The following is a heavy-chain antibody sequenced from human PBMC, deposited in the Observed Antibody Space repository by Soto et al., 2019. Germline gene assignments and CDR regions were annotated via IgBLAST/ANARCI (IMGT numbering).Heavy chain of an antibody. J-gene: IGHJ6*02. V-gene: IGHV5-51*01. CDR3: VRLSYSRPSRDYYYYGMDV. CDR2: IYPGDSDT. CDR1: GYSFTTYW. D-gene: IGHD5-12*01. Sequence: PGESLKISCEASGYSFTTYWIGWVRQMPGKGLEWMGAIYPGDSDTKYSPSFQGQVTISADKSLNTAYLQWRSLKASDTAMYYCVRLSYSRPSRDYYYYGMDVWGQGTTVTVSS.